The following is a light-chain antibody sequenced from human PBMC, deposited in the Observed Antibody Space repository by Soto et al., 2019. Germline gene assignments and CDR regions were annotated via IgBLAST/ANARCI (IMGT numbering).Light chain of an antibody. Sequence: QSALTQPASVSGSPGQSITISCTGTSSDVGDFDCVSWYQQHPGKAPKLMIYVVSDRPSGVSNRFSGSKSGDTASLTISGLQAEDEADYYCSSYTSSSTLVFGGGTKLTVL. V-gene: IGLV2-14*01. J-gene: IGLJ2*01. CDR3: SSYTSSSTLV. CDR1: SSDVGDFDC. CDR2: VVS.